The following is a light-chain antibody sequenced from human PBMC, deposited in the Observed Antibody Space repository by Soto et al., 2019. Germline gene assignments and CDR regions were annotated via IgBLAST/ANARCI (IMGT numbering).Light chain of an antibody. CDR2: LEGSGSY. CDR3: ETWDSNTHV. J-gene: IGLJ3*02. Sequence: QLVLTQSSSASAYLGSSVKLTCTLSSGHSSYIIAWHQQQPGKAPRYLMKLEGSGSYNKGSGVPDRFSGSSSGADRYLTISNLQFEDEADYYCETWDSNTHVFGGGTKLTVL. CDR1: SGHSSYI. V-gene: IGLV4-60*02.